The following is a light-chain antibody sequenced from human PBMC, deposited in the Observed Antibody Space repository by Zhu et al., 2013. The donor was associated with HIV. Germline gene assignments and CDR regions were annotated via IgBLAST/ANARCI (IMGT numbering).Light chain of an antibody. Sequence: DIQMTQSPSSLSALVGDRVSITCRTSQSISSHLNWYQQKPGKAPKLLIYAASSLRSGVPSRFSGSGSGTDFTLTISSLQPEDFATYYCQQSYSLLWTFGQGTKGGNQ. CDR2: AAS. V-gene: IGKV1-39*01. CDR1: QSISSH. J-gene: IGKJ1*01. CDR3: QQSYSLLWT.